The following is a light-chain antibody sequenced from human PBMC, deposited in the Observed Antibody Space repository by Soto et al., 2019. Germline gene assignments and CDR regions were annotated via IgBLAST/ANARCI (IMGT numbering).Light chain of an antibody. Sequence: EIVMTQSPATLSVSPGERATLSCRASQSVTSNLAWYQQKPGQAPRLLIYGASTRATGLPARFSGSGSGTEFTLTISSLHSEDLAVYYCQQYDSWPLTFGHGTRLGIK. CDR3: QQYDSWPLT. CDR2: GAS. CDR1: QSVTSN. J-gene: IGKJ5*01. V-gene: IGKV3-15*01.